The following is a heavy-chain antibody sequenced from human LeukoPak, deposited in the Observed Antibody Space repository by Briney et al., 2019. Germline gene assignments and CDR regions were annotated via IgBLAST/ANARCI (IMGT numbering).Heavy chain of an antibody. J-gene: IGHJ4*02. CDR2: ISAHNGIT. V-gene: IGHV1-18*01. CDR3: ARAPIYDTSVYYPDRNFDY. D-gene: IGHD3-22*01. CDR1: GYTFTNYG. Sequence: ASVKVSCKTSGYTFTNYGVNWVRQAPGQGLEWMGWISAHNGITNYARNLQGRVTMTTDTSTSTAYMELRSLRSGDTAVYYCARAPIYDTSVYYPDRNFDYWGQGTLVTVSS.